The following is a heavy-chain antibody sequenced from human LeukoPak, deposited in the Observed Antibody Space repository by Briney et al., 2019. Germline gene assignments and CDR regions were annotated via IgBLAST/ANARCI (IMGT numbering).Heavy chain of an antibody. CDR1: GFAFSSYS. Sequence: GGSLRLSCAASGFAFSSYSMNWVRQAPGKGLEWVSSITSSSSYIYYADSVKGRFTISRDNSKNTLYLQMNSLRAEDTAVYYCARDPRYSSSESDAFDIWGQGTMVTVSS. CDR2: ITSSSSYI. CDR3: ARDPRYSSSESDAFDI. V-gene: IGHV3-21*04. D-gene: IGHD6-13*01. J-gene: IGHJ3*02.